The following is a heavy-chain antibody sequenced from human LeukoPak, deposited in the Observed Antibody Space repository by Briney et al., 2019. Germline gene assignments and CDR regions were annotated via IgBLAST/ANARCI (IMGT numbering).Heavy chain of an antibody. Sequence: GRSLRLSCVVSGFRFDDYGMHWVRQAPGKGLEWVSGISWSGTTTGYADSVKGRFTVSKDNAKNSVYLQMNSLRVEDTGIYYCGRWGVNAGLDSWGQGTLVSVSA. CDR3: GRWGVNAGLDS. CDR1: GFRFDDYG. J-gene: IGHJ5*01. V-gene: IGHV3-9*01. D-gene: IGHD3-10*01. CDR2: ISWSGTTT.